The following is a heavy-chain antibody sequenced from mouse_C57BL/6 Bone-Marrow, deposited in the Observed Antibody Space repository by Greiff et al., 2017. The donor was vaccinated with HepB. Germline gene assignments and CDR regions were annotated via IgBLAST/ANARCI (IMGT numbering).Heavy chain of an antibody. Sequence: EVQRVESGEGLVKPGGSLKLSCAASGFTFSSYAMSWVRQTPEKRLEWVAYISSGGDYIYYADTVKGRFTISRDNARNTLYLQMSSLKSEDTAMYYCTRVRGLRAWFAYWGQGTLVTVSA. CDR1: GFTFSSYA. D-gene: IGHD2-4*01. CDR2: ISSGGDYI. V-gene: IGHV5-9-1*02. CDR3: TRVRGLRAWFAY. J-gene: IGHJ3*01.